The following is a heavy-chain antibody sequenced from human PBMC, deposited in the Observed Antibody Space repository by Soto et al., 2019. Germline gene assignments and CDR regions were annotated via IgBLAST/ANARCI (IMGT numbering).Heavy chain of an antibody. CDR2: INPHNGVT. CDR3: ARGLHYFDF. Sequence: QVQLVQSGAEVKKPGASMKVSCKTSGYIFTDYYIHWVRQAPGQGLQWLGWINPHNGVTTYAQTFQGRVIMTRDTSVSTAYMELTRLTSHDTAVYYCARGLHYFDFWGQGALLTVSS. CDR1: GYIFTDYY. V-gene: IGHV1-2*02. J-gene: IGHJ4*02.